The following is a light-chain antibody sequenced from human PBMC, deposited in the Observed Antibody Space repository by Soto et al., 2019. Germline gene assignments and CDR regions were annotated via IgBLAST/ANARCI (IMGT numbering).Light chain of an antibody. Sequence: QSVLTQPPSASGTPGQRVTISCSGSRSNIGSNTVNWYQQLPGAAPKLLIQSNNQRPSGVPDRFSGSQSDTSASLAISGLQSEDGGDYYCGVWDDSLNGYVFGTGTKVTVL. CDR3: GVWDDSLNGYV. J-gene: IGLJ1*01. V-gene: IGLV1-44*01. CDR1: RSNIGSNT. CDR2: SNN.